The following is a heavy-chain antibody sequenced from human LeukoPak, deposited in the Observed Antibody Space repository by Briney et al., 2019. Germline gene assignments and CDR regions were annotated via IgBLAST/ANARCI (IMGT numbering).Heavy chain of an antibody. CDR2: IYTSGST. D-gene: IGHD3-22*01. V-gene: IGHV4-4*07. CDR3: AIYDSSGAYFQH. CDR1: GGSISSYY. J-gene: IGHJ1*01. Sequence: SETLSLTCTVSGGSISSYYWTWIRRPGGKGLEVILRIYTSGSTDFNPSVKSRVTMSVDTSKNQFSLKLTSVPAADTAVYFCAIYDSSGAYFQHWGQGTLVTVSS.